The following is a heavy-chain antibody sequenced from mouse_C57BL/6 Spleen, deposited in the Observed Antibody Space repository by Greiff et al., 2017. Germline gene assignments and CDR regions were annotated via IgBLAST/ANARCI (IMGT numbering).Heavy chain of an antibody. CDR1: GFTFSDYG. Sequence: EVHLVESGGGLVKPGGSLKLSCAASGFTFSDYGMHWVRQAPEKGLEWVAYISSGSSTIYYADTVKGRFTISRDNAKNTLFLQMTSLRSEDTAMYCCARGGYSNPSWLAYWGQGTLVTVSA. CDR3: ARGGYSNPSWLAY. CDR2: ISSGSSTI. D-gene: IGHD2-5*01. V-gene: IGHV5-17*01. J-gene: IGHJ3*01.